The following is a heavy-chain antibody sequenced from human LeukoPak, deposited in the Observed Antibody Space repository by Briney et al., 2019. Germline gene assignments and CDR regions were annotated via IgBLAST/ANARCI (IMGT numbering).Heavy chain of an antibody. Sequence: GGCLRLSCAASGFTFSLYGMHWVRQAPGKGLEWVAFIRYDGTNKYYSDSLKGRFTISRDNSKNTLSLQMSTLRPEDTAVYYCAKDTHVGYGDPSTLYDYWGQGTLVTVSS. CDR2: IRYDGTNK. CDR1: GFTFSLYG. D-gene: IGHD4-17*01. J-gene: IGHJ4*02. V-gene: IGHV3-30*02. CDR3: AKDTHVGYGDPSTLYDY.